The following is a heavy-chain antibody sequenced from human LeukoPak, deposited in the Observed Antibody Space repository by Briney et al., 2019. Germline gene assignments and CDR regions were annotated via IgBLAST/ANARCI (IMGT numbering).Heavy chain of an antibody. V-gene: IGHV3-66*01. CDR3: ARDGRPAAIYYYYYGMDV. J-gene: IGHJ6*02. Sequence: GGSLRLSCAASGFTVSSNYMSWVRQAPGKGLEWVSVIYSGGSTYYADSVKGRFTISRDNPKNTLYLQMNSLRAEDTAVYYCARDGRPAAIYYYYYGMDVRGQGTTVTVSS. CDR2: IYSGGST. D-gene: IGHD2-2*02. CDR1: GFTVSSNY.